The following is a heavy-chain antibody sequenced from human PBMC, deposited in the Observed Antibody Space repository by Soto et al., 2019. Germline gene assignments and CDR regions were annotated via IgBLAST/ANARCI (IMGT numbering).Heavy chain of an antibody. V-gene: IGHV3-23*01. D-gene: IGHD4-17*01. CDR2: VSGRGGST. Sequence: VHLLESGGGLVQPGGSLRLACTASGFTFNHYAMSWVRQAPGKWLEWVSAVSGRGGSTKYADSVKGRFIISRDNSNSTLYLQMDSLSGEDTAVYYCAKDSTVTTSLYFYYYGFDVWGQGTTVTVSS. CDR1: GFTFNHYA. J-gene: IGHJ6*02. CDR3: AKDSTVTTSLYFYYYGFDV.